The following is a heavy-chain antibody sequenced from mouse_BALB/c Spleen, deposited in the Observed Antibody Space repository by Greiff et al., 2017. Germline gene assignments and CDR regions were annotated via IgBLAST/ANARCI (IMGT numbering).Heavy chain of an antibody. D-gene: IGHD1-1*01. J-gene: IGHJ1*01. CDR3: TREGYGSSYGYFDV. CDR1: GFTFSSYG. V-gene: IGHV5-6-3*01. CDR2: INSNGGST. Sequence: EVQGVESGGGLVQPGGSLKLSCAASGFTFSSYGMSWVRQTPDKRLELVATINSNGGSTYYPDSVKGRFTISRDNAKNTLYLQMSSLKSEDTAMYYCTREGYGSSYGYFDVWGAGTTVTVSS.